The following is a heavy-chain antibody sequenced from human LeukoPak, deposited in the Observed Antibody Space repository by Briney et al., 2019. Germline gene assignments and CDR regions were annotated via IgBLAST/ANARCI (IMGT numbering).Heavy chain of an antibody. Sequence: GGSLRLSCEASGFTFSDYYMTWIRQAPGKGLEWVSYISGSGSAIYYADSVKGRFTISRDNAKNSLYLQMISLRAEDTAVYYCASLAAATSNYYGMDVWGQGTTVTVSS. D-gene: IGHD6-13*01. V-gene: IGHV3-11*01. CDR2: ISGSGSAI. CDR1: GFTFSDYY. CDR3: ASLAAATSNYYGMDV. J-gene: IGHJ6*02.